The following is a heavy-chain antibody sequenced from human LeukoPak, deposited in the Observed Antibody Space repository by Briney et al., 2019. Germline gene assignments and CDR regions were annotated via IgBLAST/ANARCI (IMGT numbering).Heavy chain of an antibody. CDR1: GFTVSSNY. CDR3: ARRAGAYSHPYDY. J-gene: IGHJ4*02. Sequence: AGGSLRLSCAASGFTVSSNYMSWLRPAPGKGLEGVSFIYSDNTHYSDSVKGRFTISRDNSKNTLYLQMNSLRAEDTAVYYCARRAGAYSHPYDYWGQGTLVAVSS. V-gene: IGHV3-53*01. CDR2: IYSDNT. D-gene: IGHD4/OR15-4a*01.